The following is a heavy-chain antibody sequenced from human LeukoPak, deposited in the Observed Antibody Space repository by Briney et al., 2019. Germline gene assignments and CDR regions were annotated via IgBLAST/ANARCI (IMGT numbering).Heavy chain of an antibody. CDR2: IYHSGST. D-gene: IGHD1-1*01. CDR3: ARRRYNWNDGPNAFDI. V-gene: IGHV4-4*02. J-gene: IGHJ3*02. Sequence: SETLSLTCAVSGGSISSSNWWSWVRQPPGKGLEWIGEIYHSGSTNYNPSLPSLKSRVTISVDKSKNQFSLKLSSVTAADTAVYYCARRRYNWNDGPNAFDIWGQGTMVTVSS. CDR1: GGSISSSNW.